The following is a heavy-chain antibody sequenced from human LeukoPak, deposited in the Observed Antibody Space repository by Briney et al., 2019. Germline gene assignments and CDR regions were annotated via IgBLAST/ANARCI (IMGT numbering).Heavy chain of an antibody. CDR1: GGPISSLY. V-gene: IGHV4-59*08. D-gene: IGHD6-6*01. CDR2: IYYTGST. J-gene: IGHJ4*02. CDR3: ARHSSSSPFDY. Sequence: ETLSLTCSVSGGPISSLYWSWIRQPPGKGLEWIGYIYYTGSTNYNPSLKSRVTMFVDMSKNQFSLRLSSVTAADTAVYYCARHSSSSPFDYWGQGTLVTVSS.